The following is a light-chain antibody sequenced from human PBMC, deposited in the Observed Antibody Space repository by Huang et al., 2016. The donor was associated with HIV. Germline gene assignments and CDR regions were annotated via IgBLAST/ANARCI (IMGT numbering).Light chain of an antibody. CDR2: AAS. V-gene: IGKV3-15*01. CDR1: QSVSSN. CDR3: QQYNNWPPWT. Sequence: EMVMTQSPATLSVSPGEGVTLSCRASQSVSSNLAWYQQKPGQAPRLLIYAASTRASEIPARFSGSGSVTEFTLTISSLQSEDFAIYYCQQYNNWPPWTFGQGTNVEIK. J-gene: IGKJ1*01.